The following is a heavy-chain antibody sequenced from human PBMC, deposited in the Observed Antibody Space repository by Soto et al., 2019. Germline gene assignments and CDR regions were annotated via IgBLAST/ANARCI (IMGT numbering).Heavy chain of an antibody. D-gene: IGHD3-10*01. CDR1: GFSFSSYG. J-gene: IGHJ5*02. CDR2: IWYDGSNK. Sequence: GGSLRLSCVVSGFSFSSYGMHWVRQAPGKGLLFVAFIWYDGSNKYYAVSVKGRFTISRDTSKNTLYLQMNSLRADDTAVFYCARDYRSYYGSGSPFWFDPWGQGTLVTVSS. CDR3: ARDYRSYYGSGSPFWFDP. V-gene: IGHV3-33*01.